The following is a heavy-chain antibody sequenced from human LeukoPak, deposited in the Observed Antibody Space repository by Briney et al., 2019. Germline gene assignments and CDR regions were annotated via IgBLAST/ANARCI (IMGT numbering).Heavy chain of an antibody. D-gene: IGHD2-21*02. CDR1: EFAFSSYW. J-gene: IGHJ3*02. CDR3: ATYCGGDYYSPHDVFDN. CDR2: IKQDGSAR. V-gene: IGHV3-7*05. Sequence: GGSLRLSCVVSEFAFSSYWMTGVRQAPGKGLEWVANIKQDGSARYYADSVKGRFTISRDNAKNSLYLQMNSLRAEDTAMYYCATYCGGDYYSPHDVFDNWGQGTMVTVSS.